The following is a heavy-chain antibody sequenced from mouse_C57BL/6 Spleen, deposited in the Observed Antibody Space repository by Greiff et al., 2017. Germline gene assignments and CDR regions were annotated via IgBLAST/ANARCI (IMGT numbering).Heavy chain of an antibody. CDR3: ARKEGITTVVAPFAY. V-gene: IGHV1-59*01. CDR2: IDPSDSYT. J-gene: IGHJ3*01. CDR1: GYTFTSYW. D-gene: IGHD1-1*01. Sequence: VQLQQPGAELVRPGTSVKLSCKASGYTFTSYWMHWVKQRPGQGLEWIGVIDPSDSYTNYNQKFKGKATLTVDTSSSTAYMQLSSLTSEDSAVYYCARKEGITTVVAPFAYWGQGTLVTVSA.